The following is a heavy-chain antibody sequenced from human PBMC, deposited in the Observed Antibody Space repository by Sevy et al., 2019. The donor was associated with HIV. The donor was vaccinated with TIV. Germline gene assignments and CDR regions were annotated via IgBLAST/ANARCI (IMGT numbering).Heavy chain of an antibody. J-gene: IGHJ6*02. D-gene: IGHD3-10*01. V-gene: IGHV3-21*04. CDR2: ISKSSSYI. CDR3: TRGSGIDYYEKGMDL. CDR1: GSSFESFA. Sequence: GWSLRLSCAASGSSFESFAMNWVRQAPGKGLEWVAYISKSSSYIYYADSVKGRFTISRDNAKNSLFLQMNSLGAEDTAIYYCTRGSGIDYYEKGMDLWGQGTTVTVSS.